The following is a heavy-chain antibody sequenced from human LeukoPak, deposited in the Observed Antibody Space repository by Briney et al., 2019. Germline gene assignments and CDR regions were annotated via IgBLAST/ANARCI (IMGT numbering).Heavy chain of an antibody. V-gene: IGHV1-69*05. CDR1: GGTFSSYA. J-gene: IGHJ4*02. Sequence: SVKVSCKASGGTFSSYAISWVRQAPGQGLEWMGGIIPIFGTANYAQKFQGRVTITTDESTSTAYMELSSLRSEDTAVYYCAREGGDGYNLDYWGQGTLVTVPS. D-gene: IGHD5-24*01. CDR2: IIPIFGTA. CDR3: AREGGDGYNLDY.